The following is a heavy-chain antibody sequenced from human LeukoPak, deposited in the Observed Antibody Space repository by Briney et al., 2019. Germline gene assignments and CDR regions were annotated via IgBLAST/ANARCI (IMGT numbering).Heavy chain of an antibody. CDR3: ARGGVRGVIIHRALDY. V-gene: IGHV4-39*07. J-gene: IGHJ4*02. CDR1: GGSISSSSYY. D-gene: IGHD3-10*01. CDR2: IYYSGST. Sequence: SETLSLTCTVSGGSISSSSYYWGWIRQPPGKGLEWIGSIYYSGSTYYNPSLKSRVTISVDTSKNQFSPKLSSVTAADTAVYYCARGGVRGVIIHRALDYWGQGTLVTVSS.